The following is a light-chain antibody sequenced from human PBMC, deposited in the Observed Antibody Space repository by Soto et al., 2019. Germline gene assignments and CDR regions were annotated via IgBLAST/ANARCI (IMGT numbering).Light chain of an antibody. J-gene: IGLJ3*02. CDR2: DNI. CDR3: AAWGDNLNGWV. Sequence: QSVLTQPPSASGTPGQRVTISCSGSSSNIGNNAVNWYQQFPGTAPKLLIYDNIQRPSGVPDRVSGSMSGTSASLAISGLQSEDEADYYCAAWGDNLNGWVFGGGTKLTVL. V-gene: IGLV1-44*01. CDR1: SSNIGNNA.